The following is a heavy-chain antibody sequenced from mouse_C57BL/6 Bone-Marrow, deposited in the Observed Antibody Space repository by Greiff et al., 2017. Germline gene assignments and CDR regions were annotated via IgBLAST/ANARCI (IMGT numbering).Heavy chain of an antibody. CDR2: IYPRSGNT. CDR3: ARGPTVVAFDY. V-gene: IGHV1-81*01. D-gene: IGHD1-1*01. Sequence: VKLQQSGAELARPGASVKLSCKASGYTFTSYGISWVKQRTGQGLEWIGEIYPRSGNTYYNDKFKGKATLTADKSSSTAYMELRSLTSEDSAVYFCARGPTVVAFDYWGQGTTLTVSS. CDR1: GYTFTSYG. J-gene: IGHJ2*01.